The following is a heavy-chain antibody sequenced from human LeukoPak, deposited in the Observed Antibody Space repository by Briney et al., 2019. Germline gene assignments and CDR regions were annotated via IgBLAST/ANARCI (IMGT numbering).Heavy chain of an antibody. J-gene: IGHJ4*02. CDR3: ARGTGIARPDY. CDR1: GFTFSSYS. Sequence: GGSLRLSCAASGFTFSSYSMNWVRQAPGKGLEWVSSISSSSSYIYYADSLKGRFTISRDNSNNTLYLQMYGLRAEDTAVYYCARGTGIARPDYWGQGTLVTVSS. V-gene: IGHV3-21*04. CDR2: ISSSSSYI. D-gene: IGHD6-6*01.